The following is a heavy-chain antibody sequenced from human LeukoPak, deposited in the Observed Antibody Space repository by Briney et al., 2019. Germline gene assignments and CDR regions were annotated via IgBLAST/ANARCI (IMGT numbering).Heavy chain of an antibody. J-gene: IGHJ5*02. CDR2: INPNSGGT. V-gene: IGHV1-2*02. CDR3: ARGYYGSGSYYTNP. D-gene: IGHD3-10*01. Sequence: GASVKVSCKASGYTFTGYYMNWVRQSPGQGLEWMGWINPNSGGTNYAQKFQGRVTMTRDTSISTAYMELSRLRSDDTAVYYCARGYYGSGSYYTNPWGQGTLVTVSS. CDR1: GYTFTGYY.